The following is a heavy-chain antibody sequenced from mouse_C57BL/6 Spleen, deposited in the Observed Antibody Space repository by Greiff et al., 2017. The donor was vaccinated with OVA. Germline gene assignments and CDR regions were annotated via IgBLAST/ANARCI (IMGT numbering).Heavy chain of an antibody. Sequence: EVKLQQSGPELVKPGASVKISCKASGYTFTDYYMNWVKQSHGKSLEWIGDINPNNGGTSYNQKFKGKATLTVDKSSSHAYMELRSLTSEDSAVYYCARRGGSSYDYAMDYWGQGTSVTVSS. J-gene: IGHJ4*01. CDR1: GYTFTDYY. CDR3: ARRGGSSYDYAMDY. V-gene: IGHV1-26*01. D-gene: IGHD1-1*01. CDR2: INPNNGGT.